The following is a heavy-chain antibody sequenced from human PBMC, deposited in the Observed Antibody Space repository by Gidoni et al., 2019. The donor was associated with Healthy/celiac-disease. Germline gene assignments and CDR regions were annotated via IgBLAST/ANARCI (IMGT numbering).Heavy chain of an antibody. CDR1: GIPFSSYW. V-gene: IGHV3-7*04. J-gene: IGHJ5*02. Sequence: EVQLVESGGGLVQPGGSLRLSCAASGIPFSSYWMSWVRQGPGKGLEWVANIKQDGSEKYYVDSVKGRFTISRDNAKNSLYLQMNSLRAEDTAVYYCARAGLGGTVGWFDPWGQGTLVTVSS. CDR2: IKQDGSEK. CDR3: ARAGLGGTVGWFDP. D-gene: IGHD1-26*01.